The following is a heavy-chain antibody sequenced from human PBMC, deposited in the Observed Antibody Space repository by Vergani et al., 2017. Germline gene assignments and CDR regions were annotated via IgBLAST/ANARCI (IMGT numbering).Heavy chain of an antibody. CDR3: ARDTTDCSGGSCYAYYYYGMDV. Sequence: QVQLVESGGDVVQPGGSLRLSCAASGFTFSSYGIHWVRQAPGKGLEWVAFIRHDGSEKYYADSVRGRFTISRDSSKSTLYLEMNSLSVEDTAMYYCARDTTDCSGGSCYAYYYYGMDVWGQGTTVTVSS. V-gene: IGHV3-30*02. J-gene: IGHJ6*02. CDR1: GFTFSSYG. CDR2: IRHDGSEK. D-gene: IGHD2-15*01.